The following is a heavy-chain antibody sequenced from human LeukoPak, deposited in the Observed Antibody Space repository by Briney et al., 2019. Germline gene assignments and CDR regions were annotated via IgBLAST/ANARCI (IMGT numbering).Heavy chain of an antibody. Sequence: GGSLRLSCAASGFTFSSYAMSWVRQAPGKGLEWVSAISGSGGSTYYADSVKGRFTISRDDSKNTLYLQMNSLRAEDTAVYYCAKDRASSGYYYGDAFDIWGQGTMVTVSS. V-gene: IGHV3-23*01. J-gene: IGHJ3*02. CDR1: GFTFSSYA. CDR3: AKDRASSGYYYGDAFDI. D-gene: IGHD3-22*01. CDR2: ISGSGGST.